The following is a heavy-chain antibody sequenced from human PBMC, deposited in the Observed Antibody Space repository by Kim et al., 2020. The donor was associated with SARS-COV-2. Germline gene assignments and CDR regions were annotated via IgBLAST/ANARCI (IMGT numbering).Heavy chain of an antibody. D-gene: IGHD6-6*01. V-gene: IGHV4-4*07. CDR1: GGSISSYY. CDR3: ARDPYSSSSYNWFDP. Sequence: SETLSLTCTVSGGSISSYYWSWIRQPAGKGLEWIGRIYTSGSTNYNPSLKSRVTMSVDTSKNQFSLKLSSVTAADTAVYYCARDPYSSSSYNWFDPWGQGTLVTVSS. CDR2: IYTSGST. J-gene: IGHJ5*02.